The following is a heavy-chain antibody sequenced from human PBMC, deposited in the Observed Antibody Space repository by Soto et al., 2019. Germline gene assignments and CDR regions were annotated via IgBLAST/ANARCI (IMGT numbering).Heavy chain of an antibody. CDR2: IYPGDSNT. J-gene: IGHJ6*02. D-gene: IGHD3-22*01. V-gene: IGHV5-51*01. CDR3: AGHAGTMIVSGMDV. CDR1: AYSFTSYC. Sequence: GQSLKISCKGSAYSFTSYCIGWVRQMPGKGLEWMGIIYPGDSNTRYSPSFQGQVTISADKSISTAYLQWSSLKASATAMYCCAGHAGTMIVSGMDVWGQGTTVTVSS.